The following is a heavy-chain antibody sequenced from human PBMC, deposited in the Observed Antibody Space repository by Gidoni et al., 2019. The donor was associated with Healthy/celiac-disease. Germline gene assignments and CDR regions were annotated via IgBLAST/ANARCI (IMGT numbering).Heavy chain of an antibody. CDR1: GYTFTGYY. D-gene: IGHD1-26*01. V-gene: IGHV1-2*02. CDR2: INPNSGGT. Sequence: QVQLVQSGAEVQKPGASVKVSCKASGYTFTGYYMHWVRQAPGQGLEWMGWINPNSGGTNYAQKFQGRVTMTRDTSISTAYMELSRLRSDDTAVYYCASALWGEWELLPTGHWGQGTLVTVSS. CDR3: ASALWGEWELLPTGH. J-gene: IGHJ4*02.